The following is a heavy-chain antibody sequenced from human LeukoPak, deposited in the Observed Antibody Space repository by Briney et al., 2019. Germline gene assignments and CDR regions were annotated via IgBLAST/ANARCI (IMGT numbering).Heavy chain of an antibody. J-gene: IGHJ4*02. V-gene: IGHV1-18*01. D-gene: IGHD5/OR15-5a*01. CDR2: ISAYNGNT. Sequence: GASVKVSCKASGYTFTSYGISWVRQTPGQGLEWMGWISAYNGNTNYAQKLQGRVTMTTDTSTSTAYMELRSLRSDDTAVYYCARDEAVGSSTPVDFDYWGQGTLVTVSS. CDR1: GYTFTSYG. CDR3: ARDEAVGSSTPVDFDY.